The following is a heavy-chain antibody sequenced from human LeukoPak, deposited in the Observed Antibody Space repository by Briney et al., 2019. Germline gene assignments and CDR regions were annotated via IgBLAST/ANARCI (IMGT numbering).Heavy chain of an antibody. CDR3: ARNGPHYYDNSGYLDS. D-gene: IGHD3-22*01. J-gene: IGHJ4*02. CDR2: NDYTGGA. CDR1: GGSISSYY. Sequence: PSETLSLTCTVFGGSISSYYWSWIRQPPGKGLEWIGNNDYTGGANYNPSLKSRVTILVDTSKNQFSLKLISVTAADTAVYFCARNGPHYYDNSGYLDSWGQGALVTVSS. V-gene: IGHV4-59*01.